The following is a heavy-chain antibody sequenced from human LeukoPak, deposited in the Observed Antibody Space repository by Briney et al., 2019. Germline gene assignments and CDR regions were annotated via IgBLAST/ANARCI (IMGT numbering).Heavy chain of an antibody. J-gene: IGHJ6*04. CDR1: GFTFGNAW. V-gene: IGHV3-53*01. Sequence: GGSLRLSSAASGFTFGNAWMSWVRQAPGKGLEWVSVIYSGGSTYYADSVKGRFTISRDNSKNTLYLQMNSLRAEDTAVYYCARDVRGMDVWGKGTTVTVSS. CDR2: IYSGGST. D-gene: IGHD3-10*02. CDR3: ARDVRGMDV.